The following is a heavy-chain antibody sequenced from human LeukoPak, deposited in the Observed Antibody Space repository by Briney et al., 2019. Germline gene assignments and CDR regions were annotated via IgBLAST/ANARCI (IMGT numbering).Heavy chain of an antibody. D-gene: IGHD6-13*01. Sequence: GGSLRLSCAASGFTFSSYAMSWVRQAPGKGLEGVSAISGSGASTYYADSVKGRFTIPSDNSKHTLYLQMNSLRAEDTAVYYCAKGRIAAARSCSPLWGQGTLVTVSS. J-gene: IGHJ4*02. CDR1: GFTFSSYA. CDR2: ISGSGAST. CDR3: AKGRIAAARSCSPL. V-gene: IGHV3-23*01.